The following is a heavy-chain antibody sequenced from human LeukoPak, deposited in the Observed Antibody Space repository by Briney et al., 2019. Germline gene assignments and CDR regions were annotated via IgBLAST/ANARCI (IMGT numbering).Heavy chain of an antibody. CDR1: GGTFSSYA. V-gene: IGHV1-69*13. CDR3: ARDHYDSSGHTL. CDR2: IIPIFGTA. D-gene: IGHD3-22*01. J-gene: IGHJ4*02. Sequence: SVKVSCKASGGTFSSYAISWVRQAPGQGLEWMGGIIPIFGTANYAQKFQGRVTITADESTSTAYMELSSLRSEDTAVYYCARDHYDSSGHTLWGQGTLVTVSS.